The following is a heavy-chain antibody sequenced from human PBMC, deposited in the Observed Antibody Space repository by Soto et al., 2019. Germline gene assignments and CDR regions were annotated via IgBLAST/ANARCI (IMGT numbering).Heavy chain of an antibody. CDR3: ARGRIIGSSSIFDY. Sequence: ASLKVSCKASGYSSTNYDINWVRQAPGQGLEWILWVNVYNGNTNYAQKLQGRITMTTDRSTSTAYMELRSMRSDHTAVYSCARGRIIGSSSIFDYWGEGALVTVSS. J-gene: IGHJ4*02. V-gene: IGHV1-18*01. D-gene: IGHD6-6*01. CDR1: GYSSTNYD. CDR2: VNVYNGNT.